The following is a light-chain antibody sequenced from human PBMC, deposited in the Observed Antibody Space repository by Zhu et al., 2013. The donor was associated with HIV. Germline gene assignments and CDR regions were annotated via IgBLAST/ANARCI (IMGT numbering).Light chain of an antibody. J-gene: IGLJ2*01. Sequence: SYELTQPPSVSVSPGQTASIMCSGDKLGDKYASWYQQKPGQSPVLVISQDTKRPSGIPERFSGSNSGNTATLTISGTQAMDEADYYCQAWDSSTVVFGGGTKLTVL. CDR1: KLGDKY. CDR2: QDT. V-gene: IGLV3-1*01. CDR3: QAWDSSTVV.